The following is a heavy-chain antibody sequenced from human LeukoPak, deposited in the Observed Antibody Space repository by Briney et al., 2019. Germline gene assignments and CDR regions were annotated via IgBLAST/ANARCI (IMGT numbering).Heavy chain of an antibody. Sequence: GGSLRLSCAASGFTASSNYMSWVRQAPGKGLEWVSVIYSGGNTYYADSVKGRFTISRDNFENTLYLHMNSLRAEDTAIYFCARVTYYDLWSGPGYFDYWGQGTLVTVSA. CDR3: ARVTYYDLWSGPGYFDY. J-gene: IGHJ4*02. CDR2: IYSGGNT. D-gene: IGHD3-3*01. V-gene: IGHV3-66*01. CDR1: GFTASSNY.